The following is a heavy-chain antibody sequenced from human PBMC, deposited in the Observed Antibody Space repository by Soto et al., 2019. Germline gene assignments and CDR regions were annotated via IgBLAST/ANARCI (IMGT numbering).Heavy chain of an antibody. V-gene: IGHV1-69*02. D-gene: IGHD6-19*01. CDR1: GGTFSSST. Sequence: ASVKVSCKASGGTFSSSTISWVRQAPGQGLEWMGRIIPVPDIANYAQKFQGRVTITADKSTSTVYMELSSLRSEDTAVYYCARAYSSGWYDAVDYWGQGTXVTSPQ. CDR2: IIPVPDIA. J-gene: IGHJ4*02. CDR3: ARAYSSGWYDAVDY.